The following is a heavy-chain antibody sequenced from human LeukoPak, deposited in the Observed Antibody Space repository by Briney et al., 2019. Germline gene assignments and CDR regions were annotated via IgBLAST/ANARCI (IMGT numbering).Heavy chain of an antibody. CDR3: AKEGYDSGSYLYN. V-gene: IGHV3-23*01. J-gene: IGHJ4*02. CDR2: ISGSGVNT. CDR1: GFTFSSYT. D-gene: IGHD3-10*01. Sequence: GGSLRLSCAASGFTFSSYTMSWVRQAPGKGLEWVSAISGSGVNTYYADSLKGRFTISRDNSKNTLYLQTNSLRAEDTAIYYCAKEGYDSGSYLYNWGQGTLVTVSS.